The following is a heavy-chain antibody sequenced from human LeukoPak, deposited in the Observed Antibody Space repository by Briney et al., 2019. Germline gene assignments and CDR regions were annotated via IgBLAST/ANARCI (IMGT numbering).Heavy chain of an antibody. V-gene: IGHV4-30-2*03. Sequence: SSESLSLTCAATGCTISSGDFYWSCLRQPQGQGLEWIASIYSVGMTFYSPSLKSRLTISADTSRNHSSLSLSSVTAADTALYFCARHFDHPTAYFASWGQGSLVTVSS. J-gene: IGHJ4*02. D-gene: IGHD1-14*01. CDR1: GCTISSGDFY. CDR2: IYSVGMT. CDR3: ARHFDHPTAYFAS.